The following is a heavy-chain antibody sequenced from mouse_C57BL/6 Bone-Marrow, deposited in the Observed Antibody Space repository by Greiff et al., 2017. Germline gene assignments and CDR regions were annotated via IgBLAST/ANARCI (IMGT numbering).Heavy chain of an antibody. CDR3: ARPHYGSSYYFDY. V-gene: IGHV5-17*01. J-gene: IGHJ2*01. D-gene: IGHD1-1*01. CDR2: ISSGSSTI. Sequence: EVKLVESGGGLVKPGGSLKLSCAASGFTFSDYGMHWVRQAPEKGLEWAAYISSGSSTIYYADTVKGRFTISRDNAKNTLFLQMTSLRSEDTAMYYCARPHYGSSYYFDYWGQGTTLTVSS. CDR1: GFTFSDYG.